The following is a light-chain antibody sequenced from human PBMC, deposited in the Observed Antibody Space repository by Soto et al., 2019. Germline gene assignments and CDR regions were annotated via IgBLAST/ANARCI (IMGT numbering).Light chain of an antibody. CDR2: GAS. V-gene: IGKV3-15*01. CDR1: QSISSK. J-gene: IGKJ5*01. Sequence: EIVMTQSPATLSVSPGERATLSCRASQSISSKLAWYQQKPGQAPRLLIYGASTRATGIPVRFSGSGSGTEFTLTITSLQSEDFAVYYCQEYNNWHPITFGGGTRLEIK. CDR3: QEYNNWHPIT.